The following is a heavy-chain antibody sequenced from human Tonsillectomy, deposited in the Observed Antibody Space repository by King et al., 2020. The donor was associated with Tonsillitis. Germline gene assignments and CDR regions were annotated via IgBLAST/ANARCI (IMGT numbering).Heavy chain of an antibody. D-gene: IGHD3-10*01. CDR3: ARIVRGVGTVYFQH. CDR2: IYHSGST. Sequence: VQLQESGPGLVKPSETLSLTCAVSGYSISSGYNWGWIRQPPGKGLEWIGSIYHSGSTYYNPSLKSRVTISVDTSKNQFSLKLSSVTAADTAVYYCARIVRGVGTVYFQHWGQGTLVTVSS. V-gene: IGHV4-38-2*01. J-gene: IGHJ1*01. CDR1: GYSISSGYN.